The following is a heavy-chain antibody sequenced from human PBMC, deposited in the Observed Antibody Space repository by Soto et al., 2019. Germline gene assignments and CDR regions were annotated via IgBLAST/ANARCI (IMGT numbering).Heavy chain of an antibody. CDR2: LYYGRSA. CDR3: ALRSMAVVPEY. J-gene: IGHJ1*01. D-gene: IGHD3-22*01. Sequence: QVQLQESGPGLVKPSETLSLTCAVSGDSISSYYCMWIRQPPGKGLESIGYLYYGRSANYNPSLTRRVTLPVDTSTHQGSLPLRAMTAADTDVYYCALRSMAVVPEYWGQGTLVTVSS. CDR1: GDSISSYY. V-gene: IGHV4-59*01.